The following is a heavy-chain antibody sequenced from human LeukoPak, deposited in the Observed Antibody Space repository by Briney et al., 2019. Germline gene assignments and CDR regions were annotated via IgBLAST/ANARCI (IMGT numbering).Heavy chain of an antibody. CDR1: GYTFTSYG. J-gene: IGHJ5*02. CDR2: ISAYNGNT. Sequence: ASVKVSCKASGYTFTSYGISWVRQAPGQGLEWMGWISAYNGNTNYAQKLQGRVTMTTDTSTSTAYMELRSLKSEDTAVYYWARDTTDSSGWHPNWFDPWGQGILVTVSS. CDR3: ARDTTDSSGWHPNWFDP. V-gene: IGHV1-18*04. D-gene: IGHD6-19*01.